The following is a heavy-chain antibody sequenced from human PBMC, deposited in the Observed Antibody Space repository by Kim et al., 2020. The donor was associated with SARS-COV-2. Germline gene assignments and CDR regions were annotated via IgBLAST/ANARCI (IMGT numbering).Heavy chain of an antibody. D-gene: IGHD3-10*01. Sequence: GGSLRLSCAASGFTFSNYAMHWVRQAPGKGLEWVALISYDGSNKYNADSVKGRFTISRDNSKNTLYLQMNSLRAEDTAVYFCASGSGSGSLYGTDYYFNYWGQGTLVTVSS. CDR3: ASGSGSGSLYGTDYYFNY. CDR2: ISYDGSNK. V-gene: IGHV3-30*04. J-gene: IGHJ4*02. CDR1: GFTFSNYA.